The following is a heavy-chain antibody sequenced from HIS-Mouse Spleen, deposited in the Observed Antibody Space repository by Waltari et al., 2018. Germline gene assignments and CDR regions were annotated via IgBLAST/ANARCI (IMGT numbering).Heavy chain of an antibody. J-gene: IGHJ2*01. CDR3: AKDKDTAMVKDWYFDL. D-gene: IGHD5-18*01. Sequence: QVQLVESGGGVVQPGRSLRLSCAASGFTFSSYGMHWVRQAPGKGLGWVAVLWYDGSNKYYADSVKGRFTISRDNSKNTLYLQMNSLRAEDTAVYYCAKDKDTAMVKDWYFDLWGRGTLVTVSS. CDR1: GFTFSSYG. V-gene: IGHV3-33*06. CDR2: LWYDGSNK.